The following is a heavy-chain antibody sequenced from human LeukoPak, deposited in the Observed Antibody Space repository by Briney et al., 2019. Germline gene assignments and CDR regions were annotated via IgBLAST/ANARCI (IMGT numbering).Heavy chain of an antibody. Sequence: GGSLRLSCAASGFTFSSYAMSWVRQAPGKGLEWVSAISGSGGSTYYADSVKGRFTISRDNSKNTLYLQMNSLRAEDTAVYYCAKGVYYYDSSGYWDWGQGTLVTVSS. CDR2: ISGSGGST. D-gene: IGHD3-22*01. J-gene: IGHJ4*02. CDR1: GFTFSSYA. V-gene: IGHV3-23*01. CDR3: AKGVYYYDSSGYWD.